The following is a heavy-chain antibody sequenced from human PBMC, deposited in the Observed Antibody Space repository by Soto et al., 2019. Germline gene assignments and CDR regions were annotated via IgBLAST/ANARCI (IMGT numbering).Heavy chain of an antibody. Sequence: SETLSLTCTVSGGSISSSRCHWGWIRQPPGKGLEWIGYIYYSGSTYYNPSLKSRVTISVDTSKNQFSLKLSSVTAADTAVYYCPRDPYGEVYWGQAPLVNVSS. CDR1: GGSISSSRCH. J-gene: IGHJ4*02. CDR2: IYYSGST. CDR3: PRDPYGEVY. V-gene: IGHV4-30-4*08. D-gene: IGHD4-17*01.